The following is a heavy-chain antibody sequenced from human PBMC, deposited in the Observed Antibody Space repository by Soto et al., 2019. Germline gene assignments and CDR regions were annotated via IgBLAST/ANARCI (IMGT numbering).Heavy chain of an antibody. D-gene: IGHD3-10*01. CDR3: AKDQVHEVRSITMVRGVIPTSGFDP. Sequence: PGGSLRLSCAASGFTFSSYAMSWVRQAPGKGLEWVSAISGSGGSTYYADSVKGRFTISRDNSKNTLYLQMNSLRAEDTAVYYCAKDQVHEVRSITMVRGVIPTSGFDPWGQGTLVTVSS. V-gene: IGHV3-23*01. CDR2: ISGSGGST. J-gene: IGHJ5*02. CDR1: GFTFSSYA.